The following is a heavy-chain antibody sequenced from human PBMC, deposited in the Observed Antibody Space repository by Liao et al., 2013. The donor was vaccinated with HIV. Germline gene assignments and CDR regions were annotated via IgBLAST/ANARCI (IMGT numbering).Heavy chain of an antibody. CDR2: IIHSGSA. CDR1: GGSISSGSYY. V-gene: IGHV4-61*02. Sequence: QVQLQESGPGLVKPSQTLSLTCTVSGGSISSGSYYWSWIRQPPGKGLEWIGEIIHSGSANYNPSLKSRVTISVDTSKNQFSLRLNSVTAADTAVYYCARGSACGSGQSCYFDSWGQGSLVAVSS. CDR3: ARGSACGSGQSCYFDS. D-gene: IGHD6-19*01. J-gene: IGHJ4*02.